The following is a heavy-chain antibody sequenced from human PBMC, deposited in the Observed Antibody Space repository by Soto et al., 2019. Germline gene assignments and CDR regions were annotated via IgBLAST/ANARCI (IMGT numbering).Heavy chain of an antibody. CDR2: IYYTGSA. J-gene: IGHJ6*03. CDR1: GGSISSSSYF. V-gene: IGHV4-39*01. Sequence: SETLSLTCTVSGGSISSSSYFWVWIRQPPGMGLEWIGNIYYTGSAYYNPSLQSRVTISVDTSKNQFSLKLNSITAADTAVYYCVRRASGSGNMDVWGKGTTVTVSS. CDR3: VRRASGSGNMDV. D-gene: IGHD3-10*01.